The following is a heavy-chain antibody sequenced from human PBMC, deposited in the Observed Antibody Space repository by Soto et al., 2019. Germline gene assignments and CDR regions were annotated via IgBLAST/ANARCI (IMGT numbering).Heavy chain of an antibody. D-gene: IGHD5-18*01. CDR3: ARGPLRDTAMIGYYYYMDV. CDR2: IWYDGSNK. CDR1: GFTFSSYG. V-gene: IGHV3-33*01. Sequence: GGSLRLSCAASGFTFSSYGMHWVRQAPGKGLEWVAVIWYDGSNKYYADSVKGRFTISRDNSKNTLYLQMNSLRAEDTAVYYCARGPLRDTAMIGYYYYMDVWGKGTTVTVSS. J-gene: IGHJ6*03.